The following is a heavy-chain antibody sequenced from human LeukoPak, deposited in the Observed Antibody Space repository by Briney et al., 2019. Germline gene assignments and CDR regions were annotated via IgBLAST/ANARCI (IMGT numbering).Heavy chain of an antibody. V-gene: IGHV3-23*01. CDR2: ISGSGGST. D-gene: IGHD5-18*01. CDR3: AKGVGYSYGYGSYYFDY. CDR1: GFTFSSYA. Sequence: GGSLRLSCAASGFTFSSYAMSWVRQAPGKGLEWVPAISGSGGSTYYADSVKGRFTISRDNSKNTLYLQMNSLRAEDTAVYYCAKGVGYSYGYGSYYFDYWGQGTLVTVSS. J-gene: IGHJ4*02.